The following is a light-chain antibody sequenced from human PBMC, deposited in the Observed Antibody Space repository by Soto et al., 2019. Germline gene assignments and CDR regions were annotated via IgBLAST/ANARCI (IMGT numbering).Light chain of an antibody. CDR1: RSDVGGYKY. CDR3: SSYTSSSTRV. J-gene: IGLJ1*01. Sequence: QSALTQPASVSGSPGQSITISCTGTRSDVGGYKYVSWYQQHPGKAPKLKIYDVSNRPSGVSNRFSGSKSGNTASLTISGLQAEDEADYYCSSYTSSSTRVFGTGTKVTVL. V-gene: IGLV2-14*01. CDR2: DVS.